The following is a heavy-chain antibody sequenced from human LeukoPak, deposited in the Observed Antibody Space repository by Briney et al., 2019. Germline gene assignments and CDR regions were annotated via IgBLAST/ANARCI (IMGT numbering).Heavy chain of an antibody. CDR1: GFTFSPYP. D-gene: IGHD2/OR15-2a*01. J-gene: IGHJ4*02. CDR3: AREIVRDRYFDS. V-gene: IGHV3-48*04. CDR2: ISGGSDTI. Sequence: GGSLRLSCAASGFTFSPYPMNWVRQAPGKGLEWVSYISGGSDTIHYADSVKGRFTISRDNAKNSLYLQMNSLRAEDTAVYYGAREIVRDRYFDSWGQGTLVTVSS.